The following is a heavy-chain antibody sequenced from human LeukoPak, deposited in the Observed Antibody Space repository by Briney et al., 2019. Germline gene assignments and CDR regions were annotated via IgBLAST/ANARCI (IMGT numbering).Heavy chain of an antibody. Sequence: SETLSLTCTVSGGSISITSYYWGWIRQPPGKGLEWIGSIYKSGRTYYNPSLKSRVTISVDTSKNQFSLKLSSVTAADTAVYYCARLWGYSYGYLDYWGQGTLVTVYS. CDR3: ARLWGYSYGYLDY. V-gene: IGHV4-39*01. CDR2: IYKSGRT. J-gene: IGHJ4*02. CDR1: GGSISITSYY. D-gene: IGHD5-18*01.